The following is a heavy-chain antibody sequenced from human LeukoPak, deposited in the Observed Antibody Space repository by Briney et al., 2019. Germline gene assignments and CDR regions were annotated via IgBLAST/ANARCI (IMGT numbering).Heavy chain of an antibody. J-gene: IGHJ4*02. CDR3: ARWHSHGRYFDY. D-gene: IGHD2-21*01. Sequence: SETLSLTCAVSGGSIRNYCWTWIRQPPGKGLEWIGYFCDSGNTDYKPSLKSRVSMSLDTSKNQLSLKMTSATAADTAVYFRARWHSHGRYFDYWGQGVLVTVSS. CDR2: FCDSGNT. V-gene: IGHV4-59*01. CDR1: GGSIRNYC.